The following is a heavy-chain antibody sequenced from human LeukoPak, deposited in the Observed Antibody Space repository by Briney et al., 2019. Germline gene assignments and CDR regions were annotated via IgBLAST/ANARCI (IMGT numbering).Heavy chain of an antibody. D-gene: IGHD2-2*01. CDR3: ARGRSGTNFFDY. V-gene: IGHV3-66*01. CDR2: LYINGNT. CDR1: GFTVSSNY. Sequence: GGSLRLSCAASGFTVSSNYMGWVRQAPGKGPEWVSVLYINGNTYYADSVKGRFTISRDSSKNTVDLQMNSLSAEDTAVYYCARGRSGTNFFDYWGQGTLVTVSS. J-gene: IGHJ4*02.